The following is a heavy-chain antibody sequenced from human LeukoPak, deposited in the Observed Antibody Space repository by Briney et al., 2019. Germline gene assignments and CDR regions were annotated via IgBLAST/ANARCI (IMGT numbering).Heavy chain of an antibody. D-gene: IGHD1-26*01. CDR2: LYFSGRT. V-gene: IGHV4-4*07. Sequence: SETLSLTCTVSGGSMTNYYWSWIRQSAGKGLEWIGRLYFSGRTHYNPSLMSRVTMSVDTSKSQFSLRLSSVTAADTAVYFCARVGSDGSYFDYWGQGTLVTVSS. CDR3: ARVGSDGSYFDY. J-gene: IGHJ4*02. CDR1: GGSMTNYY.